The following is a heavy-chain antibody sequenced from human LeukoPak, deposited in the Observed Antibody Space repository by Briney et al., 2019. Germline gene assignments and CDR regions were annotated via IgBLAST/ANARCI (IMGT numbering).Heavy chain of an antibody. CDR3: AILAVASDFDY. J-gene: IGHJ4*02. D-gene: IGHD6-19*01. V-gene: IGHV3-48*03. CDR1: GFPFSVYE. CDR2: IASSGTTT. Sequence: TGGSLRLSCAVSGFPFSVYEMNWVRQAPGKGLEWVSNIASSGTTTYYAESVKGRFSISRDNAKGSLYLQMNSLRVEDTAVYYCAILAVASDFDYWGQGALVNVSS.